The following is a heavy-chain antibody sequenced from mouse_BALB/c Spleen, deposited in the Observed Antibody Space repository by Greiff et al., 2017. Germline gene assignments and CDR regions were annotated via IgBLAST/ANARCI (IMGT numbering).Heavy chain of an antibody. Sequence: EVQLQQSGAELVKPGASVKLSCTASGFTITDTYMHWVKQRPEQGLEWIGRIDPANGNTKYDPKFQGKATITADTSSNTAYLQLSSLTSEDTAVYSWARVYNRSMDYWGQGTSVTVSS. J-gene: IGHJ4*01. CDR3: ARVYNRSMDY. D-gene: IGHD2-14*01. V-gene: IGHV14-3*02. CDR2: IDPANGNT. CDR1: GFTITDTY.